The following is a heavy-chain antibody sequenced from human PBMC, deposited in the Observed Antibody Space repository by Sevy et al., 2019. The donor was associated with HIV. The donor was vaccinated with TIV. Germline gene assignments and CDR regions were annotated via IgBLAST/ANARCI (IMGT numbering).Heavy chain of an antibody. V-gene: IGHV1-69*13. CDR1: GGSFTSFV. Sequence: ASVKVSCKASGGSFTSFVFNWVRLAPGQGLEWMGGIVTSIGPAKYAQKVQGRVTITADESTSTTYMELSSLGSEDTAIYYCARPQYDSTGYYPLYFYAMDVWGQGTTVTVSS. J-gene: IGHJ6*02. D-gene: IGHD3-22*01. CDR3: ARPQYDSTGYYPLYFYAMDV. CDR2: IVTSIGPA.